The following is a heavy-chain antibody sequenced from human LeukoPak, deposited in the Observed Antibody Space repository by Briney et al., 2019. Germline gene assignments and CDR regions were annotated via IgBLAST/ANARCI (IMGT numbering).Heavy chain of an antibody. CDR3: ASFPADSSGYYPYYYYYMDV. J-gene: IGHJ6*03. CDR2: IYHSGST. CDR1: GGSISSGGYY. V-gene: IGHV4-30-2*01. Sequence: SETLSLTCTVSGGSISSGGYYWSWIRQPPGKGLEWIGYIYHSGSTYYNPSLKSRVTISVDRSKNQFSLKLNSVAAADTAVYYCASFPADSSGYYPYYYYYMDVWGKGTAVTVSS. D-gene: IGHD3-22*01.